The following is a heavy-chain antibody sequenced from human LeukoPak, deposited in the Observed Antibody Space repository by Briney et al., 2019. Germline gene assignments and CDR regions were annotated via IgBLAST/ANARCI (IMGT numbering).Heavy chain of an antibody. J-gene: IGHJ6*02. CDR1: GFTFSSYA. Sequence: QPGGSLRLSCAAYGFTFSSYAMSWVRPAPGKGLEWVTTIGGSGVSTYYADSVKGRLTISRDNSKDTLYLQMNSLRAEDTAIYYCAKAPNQWEGMDVWGQGTTVTVSS. CDR3: AKAPNQWEGMDV. D-gene: IGHD1-26*01. V-gene: IGHV3-23*01. CDR2: IGGSGVST.